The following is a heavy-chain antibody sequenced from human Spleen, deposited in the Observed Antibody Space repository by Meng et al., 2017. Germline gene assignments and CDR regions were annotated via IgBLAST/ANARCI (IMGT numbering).Heavy chain of an antibody. D-gene: IGHD6-25*01. CDR2: IKQDGSEK. V-gene: IGHV3-7*01. J-gene: IGHJ3*02. CDR1: GFTFSSYW. CDR3: ARGARRLTDAFDI. Sequence: RGSLRLSCAASGFTFSSYWMSWVRQAPGKGLEWVANIKQDGSEKYYVDSVKGRFTISRDNAKNSLYLQMNSLRAEDTAVYYCARGARRLTDAFDIWGQGTMVTVSS.